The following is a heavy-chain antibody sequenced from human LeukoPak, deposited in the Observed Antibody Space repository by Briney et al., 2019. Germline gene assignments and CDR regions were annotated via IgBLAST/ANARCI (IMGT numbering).Heavy chain of an antibody. CDR2: IYSGGST. CDR1: GFTVSSNY. J-gene: IGHJ3*02. CDR3: ARRRITMIVPDAFDI. V-gene: IGHV3-53*01. D-gene: IGHD3-22*01. Sequence: PGGSLRLSCAASGFTVSSNYMSWVRQAPGKGLEWVSVIYSGGSTYYADSVKGRFTISRDNSKNTLYLQMNSLRAEDTAVYYCARRRITMIVPDAFDIWGQGTMVTVS.